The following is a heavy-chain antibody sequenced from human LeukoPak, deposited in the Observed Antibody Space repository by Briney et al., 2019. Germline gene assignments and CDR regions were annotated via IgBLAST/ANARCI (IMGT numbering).Heavy chain of an antibody. V-gene: IGHV4-31*03. CDR2: IYYSGST. CDR1: GGSISSGGYY. D-gene: IGHD6-19*01. Sequence: SETLSLTCTVSGGSISSGGYYWSWIRQHPGKGLEWIGYIYYSGSTYYNPSLKSRVTISVDTSKNQFSLKLSSVTAADTAVYYCARGQAVAGRLGYYGMDVWGQGTTVTVSS. J-gene: IGHJ6*02. CDR3: ARGQAVAGRLGYYGMDV.